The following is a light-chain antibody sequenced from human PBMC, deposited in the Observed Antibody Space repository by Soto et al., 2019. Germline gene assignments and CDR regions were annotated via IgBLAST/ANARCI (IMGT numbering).Light chain of an antibody. V-gene: IGKV1-8*01. CDR3: QQYDGSLFT. CDR2: AAY. CDR1: QGISSY. Sequence: AIRMTQSPSSFSASTGEGVTITCRASQGISSYLAWYQQKPGKAPKLLIYAAYTLQSGVTSRFSGSGSGTDFTLTITRLEPEDFAVYYCQQYDGSLFTFGPGTKVDIK. J-gene: IGKJ3*01.